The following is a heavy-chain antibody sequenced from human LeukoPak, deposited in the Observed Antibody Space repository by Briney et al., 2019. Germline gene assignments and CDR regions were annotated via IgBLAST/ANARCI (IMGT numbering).Heavy chain of an antibody. V-gene: IGHV3-53*04. CDR1: GFTVSSNY. Sequence: PSGGSLRLSCAASGFTVSSNYMSWVRQAPGKGLEWVSVIYPGGSTYSADSVKGRFTISRHNSENTLDLQMNSLRVEDTAVYYCARGPWAAAGGSIDGLDIWGQGTMVTVSS. CDR3: ARGPWAAAGGSIDGLDI. CDR2: IYPGGST. J-gene: IGHJ3*02. D-gene: IGHD6-13*01.